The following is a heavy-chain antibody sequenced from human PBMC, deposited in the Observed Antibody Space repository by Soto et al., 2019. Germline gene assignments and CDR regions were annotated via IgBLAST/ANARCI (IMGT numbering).Heavy chain of an antibody. CDR2: ISAYNGNT. V-gene: IGHV1-18*03. J-gene: IGHJ4*02. CDR3: VRDTSFDC. Sequence: ASVKVSCKASGYTFTSYGISWVRQAPGQGLEWMGWISAYNGNTNYAQKLQGRLTISRDNSKNTVYLQMGSLRVEDMAVYYCVRDTSFDCWGQGTLVTVSS. CDR1: GYTFTSYG.